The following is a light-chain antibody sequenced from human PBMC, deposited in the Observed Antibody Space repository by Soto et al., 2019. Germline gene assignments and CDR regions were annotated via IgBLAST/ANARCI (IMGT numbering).Light chain of an antibody. Sequence: DIQMTQSPSTLFASVGDRVTITCRASQSISSWLAWYQQKPGKAPKPLIYKASTLESGVPSRFSGSGSGTELTLTIISLQPDDFATYYCQQYNRYPLTFGGGTKVEIK. CDR2: KAS. CDR1: QSISSW. J-gene: IGKJ4*01. CDR3: QQYNRYPLT. V-gene: IGKV1-5*03.